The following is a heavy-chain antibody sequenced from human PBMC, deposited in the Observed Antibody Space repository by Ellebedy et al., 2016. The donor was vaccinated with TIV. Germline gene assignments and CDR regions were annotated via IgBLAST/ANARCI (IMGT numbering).Heavy chain of an antibody. V-gene: IGHV3-48*02. Sequence: GESLKISCAASGFTFSSYGMNWVRLAPGKGLEWISYISGSGAIYYADSVEGRFTVSRDNAKNSLYLQMYSLRDEDTAVYYCARRGCSGINCYPYYFDYWGQGIPVTVSS. CDR2: ISGSGAI. CDR3: ARRGCSGINCYPYYFDY. J-gene: IGHJ4*02. D-gene: IGHD2-15*01. CDR1: GFTFSSYG.